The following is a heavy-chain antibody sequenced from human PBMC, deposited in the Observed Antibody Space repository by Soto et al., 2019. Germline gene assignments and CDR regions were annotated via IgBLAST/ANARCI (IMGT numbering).Heavy chain of an antibody. CDR1: GFTFSSSE. Sequence: GSLRLSCAASGFTFSSSEMYWVRQAPEKGLEWISYIHPGGQTIFYAESVKGRFTISRDNAKHSVYLQMNSLRAEDTAVYYCARRGSRWGRGTKVTVSS. CDR3: ARRGSR. J-gene: IGHJ3*01. CDR2: IHPGGQTI. V-gene: IGHV3-48*03. D-gene: IGHD2-15*01.